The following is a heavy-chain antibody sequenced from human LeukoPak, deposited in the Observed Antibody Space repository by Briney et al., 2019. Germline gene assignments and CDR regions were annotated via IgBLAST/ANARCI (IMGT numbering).Heavy chain of an antibody. CDR3: AREGGGYSSYQSMDV. J-gene: IGHJ6*04. Sequence: SVNVSCKAAGGTDISYAIRWVRQAPGQGLEWMGGIIPIFGTANYAQKFQGRVTITADETTRTAYMELSSLRSEDTAVYYCAREGGGYSSYQSMDVWGKGTTVTVSS. CDR2: IIPIFGTA. V-gene: IGHV1-69*01. CDR1: GGTDISYA. D-gene: IGHD5-18*01.